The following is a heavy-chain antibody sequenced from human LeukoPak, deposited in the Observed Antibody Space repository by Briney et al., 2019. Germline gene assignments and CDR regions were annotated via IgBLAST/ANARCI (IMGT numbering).Heavy chain of an antibody. D-gene: IGHD4-23*01. V-gene: IGHV3-23*01. CDR1: GFTLSTYA. Sequence: PGGSLRLSCAASGFTLSTYAMGWVRQAPGRGLEWVSSISVSGGTTYYADSVKGRFTISRDGSKNTLYLQMNSLRAEDTAVYYCARDYGGSSPFDYWGQGTLVTVSS. J-gene: IGHJ4*02. CDR3: ARDYGGSSPFDY. CDR2: ISVSGGTT.